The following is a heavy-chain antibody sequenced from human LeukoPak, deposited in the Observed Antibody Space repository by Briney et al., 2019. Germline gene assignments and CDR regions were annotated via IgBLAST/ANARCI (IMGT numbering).Heavy chain of an antibody. Sequence: GGSLRLSCAASGLTFRNYAMSWVRQAPGKGLEWVSVICANDGNTYYADAVKGRFTISRDNSKDTLYLQVDSLRAEDTAVYYCAKGSGSSCYSPCDYWGQGILVTVSS. D-gene: IGHD2-15*01. CDR1: GLTFRNYA. J-gene: IGHJ4*02. V-gene: IGHV3-23*01. CDR2: ICANDGNT. CDR3: AKGSGSSCYSPCDY.